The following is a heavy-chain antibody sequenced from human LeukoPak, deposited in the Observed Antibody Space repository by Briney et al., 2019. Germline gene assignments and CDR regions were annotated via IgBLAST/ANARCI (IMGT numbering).Heavy chain of an antibody. J-gene: IGHJ4*02. V-gene: IGHV3-30*02. CDR1: GFTFSSYG. CDR3: AKARAQLPYYFDY. CDR2: IRYDGSNK. Sequence: GGSLRLSCAASGFTFSSYGMHWVRQAPGKGLEWVAFIRYDGSNKYYADSVKGRFTISRDNSKNTLYLQMNSLRAEDTAVYYCAKARAQLPYYFDYWGQGTLVTVSS. D-gene: IGHD1-1*01.